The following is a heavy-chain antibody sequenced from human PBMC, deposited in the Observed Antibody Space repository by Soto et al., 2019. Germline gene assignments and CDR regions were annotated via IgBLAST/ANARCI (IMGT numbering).Heavy chain of an antibody. CDR2: IYYSGST. D-gene: IGHD2-8*01. CDR1: GGSISSSSYY. V-gene: IGHV4-39*01. Sequence: SETLSLTCTVSGGSISSSSYYWGWIRQPPGKGLEWIGGIYYSGSTYYNPSLKSRVTISVDTSKTQFSLRLRSVTAADTAVYYCASQCTNGVCYIYEWGQGTLVTVSS. J-gene: IGHJ4*02. CDR3: ASQCTNGVCYIYE.